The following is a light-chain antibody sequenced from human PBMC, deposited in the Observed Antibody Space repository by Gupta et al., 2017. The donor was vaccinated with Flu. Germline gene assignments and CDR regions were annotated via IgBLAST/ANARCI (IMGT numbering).Light chain of an antibody. V-gene: IGLV1-44*01. CDR3: ADGDGSRNDWV. CDR2: SNN. Sequence: SVLTQPPSASGPPGQRVTISCSGSSSNIGSNTVNWYQQFPATAPKFLIYSNNQRHPGVPDRFSGSKYGSSATLAISGLQAEDEADYYCADGDGSRNDWVFGGGTKLTVL. J-gene: IGLJ3*02. CDR1: SSNIGSNT.